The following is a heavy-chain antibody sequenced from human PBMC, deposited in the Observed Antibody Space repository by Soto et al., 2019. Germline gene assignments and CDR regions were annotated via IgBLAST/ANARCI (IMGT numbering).Heavy chain of an antibody. J-gene: IGHJ5*02. CDR1: GGSITSSSYY. V-gene: IGHV4-39*01. CDR2: IYYSGST. Sequence: SETLSLTCTVSGGSITSSSYYWGWIRQPPGKGLEWIGSIYYSGSTYYNPSLKSRVTISVDTSKNQFSLKLSSVTAADTAVYYCARRFSGPGWSDWFDPWGQGTLVTVSS. CDR3: ARRFSGPGWSDWFDP. D-gene: IGHD6-19*01.